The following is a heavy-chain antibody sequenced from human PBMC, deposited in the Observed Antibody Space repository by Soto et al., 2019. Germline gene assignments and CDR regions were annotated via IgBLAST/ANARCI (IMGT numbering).Heavy chain of an antibody. CDR3: ARGSADAFDL. V-gene: IGHV3-30-3*01. Sequence: QVQLVESGGGVVQPGRSLRLSCAASGFTFSSYAMHWVRQAPGKGLEWVAVISYDGSNKYYADSVKGRFTISRDNSKNTLYLQMNSLRAEDTAVYYCARGSADAFDLWGQGTMVTVSS. CDR1: GFTFSSYA. CDR2: ISYDGSNK. J-gene: IGHJ3*01.